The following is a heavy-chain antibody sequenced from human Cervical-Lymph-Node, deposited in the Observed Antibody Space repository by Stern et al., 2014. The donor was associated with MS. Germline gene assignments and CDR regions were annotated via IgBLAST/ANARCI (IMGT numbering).Heavy chain of an antibody. Sequence: DQLVESGGGVVQPGKSLRLSCAASGFTFSSYAMHWVRQAPGQGLEWVAVISYDGTNKYYADSVKGRFTISRDNSKNTLYVQMSSLRAEDTAVYYCARDPSRFGDNGYLDYWGQGTLVTVSS. CDR2: ISYDGTNK. CDR1: GFTFSSYA. CDR3: ARDPSRFGDNGYLDY. J-gene: IGHJ4*02. D-gene: IGHD3-10*01. V-gene: IGHV3-30*04.